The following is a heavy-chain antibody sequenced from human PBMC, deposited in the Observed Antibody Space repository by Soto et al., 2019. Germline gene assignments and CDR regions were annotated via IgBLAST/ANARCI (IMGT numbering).Heavy chain of an antibody. Sequence: SSETLSLTCSVSGDSISNLDYFWAWIRQPPGQALEYIGYIYKRATTYYNPSFESRVAISVDTSKSQFSLNVTSVTAADTAVYFCARGRYCATGRCFPNWFDSWGQGALVTVSS. CDR2: IYKRATT. CDR1: GDSISNLDYF. V-gene: IGHV4-30-4*01. D-gene: IGHD1-1*01. CDR3: ARGRYCATGRCFPNWFDS. J-gene: IGHJ5*01.